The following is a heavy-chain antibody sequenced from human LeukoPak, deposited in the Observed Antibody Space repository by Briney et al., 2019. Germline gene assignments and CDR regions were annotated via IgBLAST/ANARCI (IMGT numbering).Heavy chain of an antibody. CDR1: GFTFSSYG. D-gene: IGHD6-6*01. V-gene: IGHV3-30*03. J-gene: IGHJ4*02. Sequence: GGSLRLSCAASGFTFSSYGIHWVRQAPGKGLEWVAVISYDGSNKYYADSVKGRFTISRDNSKNTLYLQMNSLRAEDTAVYYCFLYSIAAPILDYWGQGTLVTVSS. CDR2: ISYDGSNK. CDR3: FLYSIAAPILDY.